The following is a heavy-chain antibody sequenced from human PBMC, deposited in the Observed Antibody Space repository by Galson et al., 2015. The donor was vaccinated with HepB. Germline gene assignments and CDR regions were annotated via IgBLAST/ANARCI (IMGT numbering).Heavy chain of an antibody. CDR2: ISSSSSYI. J-gene: IGHJ4*02. Sequence: SLRLSCAASGFTFSRYSMNWVRQAPGKGLEWVPSISSSSSYIYYADSVKGRFTISRDNAKNSLYLQMNSLRAEDTAVYYCARFVTMVRGVSFEIDYWGQGTLVTVSS. CDR1: GFTFSRYS. V-gene: IGHV3-21*01. D-gene: IGHD3-10*01. CDR3: ARFVTMVRGVSFEIDY.